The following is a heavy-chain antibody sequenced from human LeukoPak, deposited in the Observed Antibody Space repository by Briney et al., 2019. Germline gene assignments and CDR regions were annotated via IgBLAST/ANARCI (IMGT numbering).Heavy chain of an antibody. D-gene: IGHD4-23*01. CDR1: GFTFSSYG. Sequence: GGSLRLSCAASGFTFSSYGMHWVRQAPGKGLEGGAFIRYDGSNKYYADSVKGRFTISRDNSKNTLYLQMNSLRAENTAVYYCAKAGGGNRYYYYGMDVWGQGTTVTVSS. V-gene: IGHV3-30*02. CDR2: IRYDGSNK. J-gene: IGHJ6*02. CDR3: AKAGGGNRYYYYGMDV.